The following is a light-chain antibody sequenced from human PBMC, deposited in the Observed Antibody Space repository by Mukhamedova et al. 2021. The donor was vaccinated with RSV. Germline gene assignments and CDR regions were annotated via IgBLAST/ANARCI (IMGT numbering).Light chain of an antibody. J-gene: IGKJ5*01. CDR2: DVS. Sequence: GWYQQKPGKAPKRLIFDVSRLQSGVPSRFSASGSGTEFSLTITSLQPEDFTTYYCLQYNSFPFTFGQGTRLEIK. CDR3: LQYNSFPFT. V-gene: IGKV1-17*01.